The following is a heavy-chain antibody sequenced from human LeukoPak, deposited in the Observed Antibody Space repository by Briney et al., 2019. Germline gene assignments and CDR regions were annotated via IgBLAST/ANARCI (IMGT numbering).Heavy chain of an antibody. V-gene: IGHV4-34*01. D-gene: IGHD3-10*01. CDR2: INHSGST. CDR3: ARGHYYGSGSYDY. Sequence: SETLSLTCAVYGGSFSGYHWSWIRQPPGKGLEWIGEINHSGSTNYNPSIKSRVTISVDTSKNQFSLKLSSVTAADTAVYYCARGHYYGSGSYDYWGQGTLVTVSS. CDR1: GGSFSGYH. J-gene: IGHJ4*02.